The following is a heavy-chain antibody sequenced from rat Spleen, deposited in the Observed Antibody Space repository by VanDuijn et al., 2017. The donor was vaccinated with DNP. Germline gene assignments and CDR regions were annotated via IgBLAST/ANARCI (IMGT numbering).Heavy chain of an antibody. V-gene: IGHV5-17*01. CDR2: ISYDGSRT. CDR3: ARPAAGDY. CDR1: GFTFSDYA. J-gene: IGHJ2*01. Sequence: EVQLVESGGGLVQPGRSLKLSCAASGFTFSDYAMAWVRQAPKKGLEWVATISYDGSRTYYRDSVKGRFTISRDNAKSTLYLQMDSLRSEDTATYYCARPAAGDYWGQGVMVTVSS.